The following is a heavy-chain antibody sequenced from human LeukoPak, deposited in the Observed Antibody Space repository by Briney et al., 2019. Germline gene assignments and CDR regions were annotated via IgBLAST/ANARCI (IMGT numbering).Heavy chain of an antibody. V-gene: IGHV4-59*08. Sequence: SETLSLTCAVSGASISTYYWSWIRQPPGKGLEWIGYIFYTGSTNYNPSLKRRVTISVDTSKNQFSLKLSSVTAADTAVYYCARHFEYESTTYYSAYDYWGQGTLVTVSS. J-gene: IGHJ4*02. D-gene: IGHD3-22*01. CDR3: ARHFEYESTTYYSAYDY. CDR2: IFYTGST. CDR1: GASISTYY.